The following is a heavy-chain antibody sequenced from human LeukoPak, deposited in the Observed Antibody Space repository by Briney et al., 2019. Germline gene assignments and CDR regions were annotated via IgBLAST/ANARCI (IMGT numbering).Heavy chain of an antibody. CDR3: ATAKAYCGGDCYSWDY. CDR2: FDPEDGET. J-gene: IGHJ4*02. CDR1: GYTLTELS. V-gene: IGHV1-24*01. Sequence: GASVKVSCTVSGYTLTELSMHWVRQAPGKGLEWIGGFDPEDGETIYAQKFQGRVTMTEDTSTDTAYMELSSLRSEDTAVYYCATAKAYCGGDCYSWDYWGQGTLVTVSS. D-gene: IGHD2-21*02.